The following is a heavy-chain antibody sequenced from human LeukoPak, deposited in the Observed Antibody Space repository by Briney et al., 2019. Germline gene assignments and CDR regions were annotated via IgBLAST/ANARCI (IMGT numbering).Heavy chain of an antibody. CDR1: GYTFTGYY. CDR2: INPNSGGT. D-gene: IGHD3-22*01. J-gene: IGHJ4*02. V-gene: IGHV1-2*02. Sequence: ASVKVSCKASGYTFTGYYMHWVRQAPGQGLEWMGWINPNSGGTNYAQKFQGRVTMTRDTSISTAYMELSRLRSDDTAVYYCARDPVFPYYYDSSGYCDYWGQRTLVTVSS. CDR3: ARDPVFPYYYDSSGYCDY.